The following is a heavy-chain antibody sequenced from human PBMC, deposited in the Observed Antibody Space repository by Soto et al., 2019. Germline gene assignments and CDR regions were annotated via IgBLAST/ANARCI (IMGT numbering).Heavy chain of an antibody. J-gene: IGHJ6*02. Sequence: SETLSLTCTVSGGSISSSSYYWGWIRQPPGKGLEWIGSIYCSGSTYYNPSLKSRVTISVDTSKNQFSLKLSSVTAADTAVYYCARHRDYYDSSGYYSPYYYGMDVWGQGTTVTVSS. CDR2: IYCSGST. CDR1: GGSISSSSYY. D-gene: IGHD3-22*01. V-gene: IGHV4-39*01. CDR3: ARHRDYYDSSGYYSPYYYGMDV.